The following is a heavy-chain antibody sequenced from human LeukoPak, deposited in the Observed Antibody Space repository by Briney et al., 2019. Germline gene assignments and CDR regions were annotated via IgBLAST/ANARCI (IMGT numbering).Heavy chain of an antibody. CDR2: ISYDGSNK. J-gene: IGHJ4*02. Sequence: SGGSLRLSCAASGFTFSSYAMHWVRQAPGKGLEWVAVISYDGSNKYYADSVKGRFTISRDNSKNTLYLQMNSLRAEDTAVYYCARGGHYGGPPKWYFDYWGQGTLVTVSS. CDR3: ARGGHYGGPPKWYFDY. D-gene: IGHD4-23*01. CDR1: GFTFSSYA. V-gene: IGHV3-30-3*01.